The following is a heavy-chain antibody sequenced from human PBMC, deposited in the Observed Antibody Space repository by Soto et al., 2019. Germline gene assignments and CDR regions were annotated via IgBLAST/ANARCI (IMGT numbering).Heavy chain of an antibody. CDR2: ISQSGNT. V-gene: IGHV4-34*01. Sequence: SETLSLTCSIYSWSFSGYYWSWIRQPPGKGLEWIGEISQSGNTNYSPSLKSRVSISIDTSKKQFSLNLASVSAADTAVYYCARDPKGSGSSQTRPDFWGQGTLVTVSS. D-gene: IGHD6-6*01. J-gene: IGHJ4*02. CDR3: ARDPKGSGSSQTRPDF. CDR1: SWSFSGYY.